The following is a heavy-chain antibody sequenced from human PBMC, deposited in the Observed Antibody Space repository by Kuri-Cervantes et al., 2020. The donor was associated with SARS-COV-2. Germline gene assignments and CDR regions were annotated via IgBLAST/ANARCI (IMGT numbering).Heavy chain of an antibody. Sequence: GESLKISCAASGFTFSSYAMSWVRQAPGKGLEWVSAISGSGGSTYYADSVKGRFTISRDNSKNTLYLQMNSLRAEDTAVYYFARFRPGIGWARPGGMDFWGQGTTVTVSS. D-gene: IGHD1-26*01. CDR2: ISGSGGST. CDR3: ARFRPGIGWARPGGMDF. V-gene: IGHV3-23*01. J-gene: IGHJ6*02. CDR1: GFTFSSYA.